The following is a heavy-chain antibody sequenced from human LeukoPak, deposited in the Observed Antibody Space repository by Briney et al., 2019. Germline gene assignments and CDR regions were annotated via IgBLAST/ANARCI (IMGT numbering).Heavy chain of an antibody. CDR3: ARVVVDYVWGNGLNWFDP. CDR2: IYYSGST. CDR1: GGSISSYY. J-gene: IGHJ5*02. Sequence: PSETLSLTCTVSGGSISSYYWSWIRQPPGKGLEWIGYIYYSGSTNYNPSLKSRVTISVDTSKNQFSLKLSSVTAADTAVYYCARVVVDYVWGNGLNWFDPWGQGTLVTVSS. D-gene: IGHD3-16*01. V-gene: IGHV4-59*01.